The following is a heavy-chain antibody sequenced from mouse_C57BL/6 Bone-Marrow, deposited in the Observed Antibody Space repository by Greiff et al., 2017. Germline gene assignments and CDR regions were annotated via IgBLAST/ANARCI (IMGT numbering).Heavy chain of an antibody. V-gene: IGHV1-22*01. J-gene: IGHJ2*01. Sequence: EVQLVESGPELVKPGASVKMSCKASGYTFTDYNMHWVKQSHGKSLEWIGYINPNNGGTSYNQKFKGKATLTVNKSSSTAYMELRSLTAEDSAGYYCARRLTTVVATDYWGQGTTLTVSS. CDR3: ARRLTTVVATDY. CDR2: INPNNGGT. D-gene: IGHD1-1*01. CDR1: GYTFTDYN.